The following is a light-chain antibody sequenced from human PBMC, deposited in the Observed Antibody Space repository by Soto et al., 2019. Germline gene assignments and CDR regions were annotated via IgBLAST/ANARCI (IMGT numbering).Light chain of an antibody. Sequence: QSVLTQPASVSGSPGQSITISCTGTSGDIGSYNRVSWYQQHPGKAPKLIIYEVTDRPLGVSNRFSGSKSGNTASLTISGLQAEDEAVYYCSSYRKSNTLVFGTGTKVTVL. V-gene: IGLV2-14*01. J-gene: IGLJ1*01. CDR2: EVT. CDR3: SSYRKSNTLV. CDR1: SGDIGSYNR.